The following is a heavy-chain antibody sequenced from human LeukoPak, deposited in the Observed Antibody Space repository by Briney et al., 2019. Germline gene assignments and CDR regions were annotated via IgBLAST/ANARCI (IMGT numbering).Heavy chain of an antibody. CDR2: ISGSGGRT. D-gene: IGHD3-3*01. V-gene: IGHV3-23*01. Sequence: AGGSLRLSCAASGFSFNYNAMSWVRQAPGKGLEWVSCISGSGGRTFYADAVKGRFTISRDNAKNSLYLQMNSLRAEDTAVYYCARDQGFWSGYRPQYYYYGMDVWGQGTTVTVSS. J-gene: IGHJ6*02. CDR1: GFSFNYNA. CDR3: ARDQGFWSGYRPQYYYYGMDV.